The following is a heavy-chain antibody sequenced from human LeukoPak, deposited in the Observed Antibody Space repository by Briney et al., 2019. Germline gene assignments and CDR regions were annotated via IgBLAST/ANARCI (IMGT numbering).Heavy chain of an antibody. Sequence: HGASLQISCRASGYKFTNYRIGWVRQMPGRGLEWMGIIYPGDSDTRYSPSFQGQVTISADKSISTAYLQWSSLKASDTAMYYCARRYGAYVDYWGQGTLVTVSS. CDR1: GYKFTNYR. J-gene: IGHJ4*02. CDR3: ARRYGAYVDY. CDR2: IYPGDSDT. D-gene: IGHD4/OR15-4a*01. V-gene: IGHV5-51*01.